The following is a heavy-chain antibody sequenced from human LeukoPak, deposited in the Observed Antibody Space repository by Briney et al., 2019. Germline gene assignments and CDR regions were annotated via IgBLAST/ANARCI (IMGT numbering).Heavy chain of an antibody. CDR2: MDASGST. J-gene: IGHJ4*02. CDR1: GGSIRTNH. Sequence: SETLSLTCTLSGGSIRTNHWNWIPQPAGKGLELIGRMDASGSTNYYPSLRSRVAMSVDTSKDQFSLKRSSVTAADTAVYYCARATEWELNYWGQGTVVTVSS. D-gene: IGHD1-26*01. V-gene: IGHV4-4*07. CDR3: ARATEWELNY.